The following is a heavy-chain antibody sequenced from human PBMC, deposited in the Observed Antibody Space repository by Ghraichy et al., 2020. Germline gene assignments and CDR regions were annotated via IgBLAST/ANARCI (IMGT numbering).Heavy chain of an antibody. CDR3: ARERGNYNYYYGMDV. D-gene: IGHD3-16*01. Sequence: SQTLSLTCTVSGGSISSYYWSWIRQPAGKGLEWIGRIYTSGSTNYNPSLKSRVTMSVDTSKNQFSLKLSSVTAADTAVYYCARERGNYNYYYGMDVWGQGTTVTVSS. J-gene: IGHJ6*02. CDR1: GGSISSYY. CDR2: IYTSGST. V-gene: IGHV4-4*07.